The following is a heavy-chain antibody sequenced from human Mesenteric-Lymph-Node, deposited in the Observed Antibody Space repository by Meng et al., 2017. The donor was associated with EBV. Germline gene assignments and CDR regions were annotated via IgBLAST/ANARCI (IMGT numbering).Heavy chain of an antibody. CDR2: IYWDDDK. V-gene: IGHV2-5*02. CDR3: AHRPSTPMSATFDF. Sequence: QITLKESGPTLVKPTQTLTLTCTFSGFSLSTSGVGVGWIRQPPGKALEWLALIYWDDDKRYSPSLKSRLTITKDTSKTQVVLTMTNIDPVDTATYYCAHRPSTPMSATFDFWGQGTLVTVSS. CDR1: GFSLSTSGVG. J-gene: IGHJ4*02.